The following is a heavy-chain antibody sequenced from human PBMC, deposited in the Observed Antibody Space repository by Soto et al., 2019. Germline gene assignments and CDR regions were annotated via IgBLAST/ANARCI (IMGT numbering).Heavy chain of an antibody. D-gene: IGHD1-26*01. J-gene: IGHJ6*02. Sequence: EVQLLESGGGQAQPGGSLRLSCEASGFTFGSFPMSWVRQAPGKGLEWVSAIGGDGGRTDYADSVKGRFTVSRYNSKNTLYLQMNSLRAEDTAVYHCAKVVIVGATYSYYYYGLDVWGQGTTVTVSS. CDR1: GFTFGSFP. CDR2: IGGDGGRT. CDR3: AKVVIVGATYSYYYYGLDV. V-gene: IGHV3-23*01.